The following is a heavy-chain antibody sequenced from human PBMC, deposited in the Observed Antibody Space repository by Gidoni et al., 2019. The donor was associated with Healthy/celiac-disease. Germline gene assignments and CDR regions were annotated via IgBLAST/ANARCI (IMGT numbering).Heavy chain of an antibody. D-gene: IGHD4-17*01. CDR3: ARRVSDYRGAFDI. CDR1: GGSISSSSYY. V-gene: IGHV4-39*01. CDR2: IYYSGST. J-gene: IGHJ3*02. Sequence: QLQLQESGPGLVKPSETLSLTCTVPGGSISSSSYYWGWIRQPPGKGLEWIGSIYYSGSTYYNPSLKSRVTISVDTSKNQFSLKLSSVTAADTAVYYCARRVSDYRGAFDIWGQGTMVTVSS.